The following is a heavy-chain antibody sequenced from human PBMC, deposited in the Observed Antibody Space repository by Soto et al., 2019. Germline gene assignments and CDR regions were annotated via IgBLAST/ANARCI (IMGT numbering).Heavy chain of an antibody. CDR2: INHSGST. CDR3: AREPVVAAGVFDY. J-gene: IGHJ4*02. Sequence: SETLSLTCAVYGGSFSGYYWSWIRQPPGKGLEWIGEINHSGSTNHNPSLESRVTISVDTSKNQFSLKLSSVTAADTAVYYCAREPVVAAGVFDYWGQGTLVTSPQ. D-gene: IGHD6-13*01. V-gene: IGHV4-34*01. CDR1: GGSFSGYY.